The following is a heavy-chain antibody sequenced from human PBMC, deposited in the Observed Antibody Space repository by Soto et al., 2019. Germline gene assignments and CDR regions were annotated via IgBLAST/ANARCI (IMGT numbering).Heavy chain of an antibody. J-gene: IGHJ4*02. D-gene: IGHD6-6*01. CDR1: GFTFSGYW. CDR3: AKGKSLAGQE. V-gene: IGHV3-7*05. CDR2: IKQDGSDK. Sequence: EVQLVESGGGLVQPGGSLRLSCAASGFTFSGYWMSWVRQAPGKGLEWVANIKQDGSDKYYVDSVKGRFTISRDNAKNSLYLQTNSLTAEDTAIYYWAKGKSLAGQEWGQGTLVTVSS.